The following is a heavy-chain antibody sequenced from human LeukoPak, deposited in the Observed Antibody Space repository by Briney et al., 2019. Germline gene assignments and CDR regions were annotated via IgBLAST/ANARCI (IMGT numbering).Heavy chain of an antibody. J-gene: IGHJ6*02. V-gene: IGHV4-39*01. Sequence: SETLSLTCTVSGGSISSSSYYWGWIRQPPGKGLEWIGGIYYSGSTYYNPSLKSRVTISVDTSKNQFSLKLSSVTAADTAVYYCARLPPRYYYYYYGMDVWGQGTTVTVSS. CDR3: ARLPPRYYYYYYGMDV. CDR1: GGSISSSSYY. CDR2: IYYSGST.